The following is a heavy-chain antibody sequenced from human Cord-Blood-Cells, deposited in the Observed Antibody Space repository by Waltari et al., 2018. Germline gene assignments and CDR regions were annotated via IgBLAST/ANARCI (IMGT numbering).Heavy chain of an antibody. Sequence: EVQLVESGGGLVQPGGSLRLSCAASGFTFSSYWMHWVRQAPGKGLVWVSGMSSDGSSTSYADSVKGRFTISRDNAKNTLYLQRNSRRAEDTAVYYCARDLGSHWGYWGQGTLVTVSS. D-gene: IGHD7-27*01. CDR2: MSSDGSST. J-gene: IGHJ4*02. V-gene: IGHV3-74*01. CDR3: ARDLGSHWGY. CDR1: GFTFSSYW.